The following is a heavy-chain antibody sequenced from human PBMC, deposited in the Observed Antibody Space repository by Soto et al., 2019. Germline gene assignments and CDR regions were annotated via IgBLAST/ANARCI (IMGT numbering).Heavy chain of an antibody. Sequence: SATLSLTCTVSGGSISSYYWSWIRHLPGKGLEWIGYIYYRGSTNYNPSLKRRVTMSVDKSKNQSSLKMSSVKDADTAVYYCARNPPDYDFWSGYYPVWFDPWGQGTRVTV. CDR3: ARNPPDYDFWSGYYPVWFDP. J-gene: IGHJ5*02. CDR1: GGSISSYY. V-gene: IGHV4-59*01. D-gene: IGHD3-3*01. CDR2: IYYRGST.